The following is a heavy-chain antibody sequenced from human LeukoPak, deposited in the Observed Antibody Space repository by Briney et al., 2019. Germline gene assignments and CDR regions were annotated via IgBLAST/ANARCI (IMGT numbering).Heavy chain of an antibody. CDR2: IYYSGST. D-gene: IGHD6-19*01. J-gene: IGHJ3*02. CDR3: ARDLGSGWLGAFDI. Sequence: TSETLSLTCSVSGGSISISTYFWGWIRQPPGKGLEWIGYIYYSGSTNYNPSLKSRVTISVDTSKNQFSLKLSSVTAADTAVYYCARDLGSGWLGAFDIWGQGTMVTVSS. V-gene: IGHV4-61*01. CDR1: GGSISISTYF.